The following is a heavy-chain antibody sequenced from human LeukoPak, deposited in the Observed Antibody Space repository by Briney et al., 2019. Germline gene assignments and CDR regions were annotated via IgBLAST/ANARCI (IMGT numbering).Heavy chain of an antibody. CDR3: AKFSIAAAGTPGVY. CDR1: GFTFSSYS. J-gene: IGHJ4*02. CDR2: ISSSSSTI. Sequence: GGSLRLSCAASGFTFSSYSMNWVRQAPGKGLEWVSYISSSSSTIYYADSVKGRFTISRDNAKNSLYLQMNSLRAEDTAVYYCAKFSIAAAGTPGVYWGQGTLVTVSS. V-gene: IGHV3-48*04. D-gene: IGHD6-13*01.